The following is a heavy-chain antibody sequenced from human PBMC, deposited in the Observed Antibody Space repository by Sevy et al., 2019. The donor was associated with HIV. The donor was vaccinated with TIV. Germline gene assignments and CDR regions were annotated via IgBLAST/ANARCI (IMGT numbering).Heavy chain of an antibody. V-gene: IGHV3-7*01. CDR1: GFTFSSYW. D-gene: IGHD2-2*01. Sequence: GGSLRLSCAASGFTFSSYWLNWVRQAPGKGLEWVANIKQDGSERYYVDSVKGRFTISRDNAKNSLYLQMNGLRAEDTAVYYCARGSCCSSASCYSGGYHYWGQGTLVTVSS. J-gene: IGHJ4*02. CDR3: ARGSCCSSASCYSGGYHY. CDR2: IKQDGSER.